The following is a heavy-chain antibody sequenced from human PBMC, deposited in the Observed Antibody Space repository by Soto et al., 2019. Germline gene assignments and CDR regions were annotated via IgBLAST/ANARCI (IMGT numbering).Heavy chain of an antibody. CDR1: GFTFSSYA. Sequence: GGSLRLSCSASGFTFSSYAMHWVRQAPGKGLEYVSAVSSNGVSTYYADSVKGRFTISRDNSKNTLYLQMSSLRAEDTAVYYCVKDLGYSSSWYWDNLYYYGMDVWGEGTTVTVSS. V-gene: IGHV3-64D*06. CDR2: VSSNGVST. J-gene: IGHJ6*04. CDR3: VKDLGYSSSWYWDNLYYYGMDV. D-gene: IGHD6-13*01.